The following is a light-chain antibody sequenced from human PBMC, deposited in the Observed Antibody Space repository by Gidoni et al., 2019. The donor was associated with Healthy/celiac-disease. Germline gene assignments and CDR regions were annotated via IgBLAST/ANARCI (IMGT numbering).Light chain of an antibody. J-gene: IGKJ1*01. CDR1: QSVSSN. CDR2: GAS. V-gene: IGKV3-15*01. CDR3: QQYNNWPRT. Sequence: EIVLTQSPATPAVSPGDRATLSCSASQSVSSNLAWYQQKPGQAPRLLIYGASTRATGIPARFSGSGSGTEFTLTISSLQSGDFAVYYCQQYNNWPRTFGQGTKVEIK.